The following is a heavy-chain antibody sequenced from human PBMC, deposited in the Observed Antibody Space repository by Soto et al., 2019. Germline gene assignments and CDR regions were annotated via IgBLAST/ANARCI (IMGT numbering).Heavy chain of an antibody. CDR1: GGSISSSSYY. CDR2: IYYSGST. J-gene: IGHJ2*01. D-gene: IGHD5-18*01. Sequence: PSETLSLTCTVSGGSISSSSYYRGWIRQPPGKGLEWIGSIYYSGSTYYNPSLKSRVTISVDTSKNQFSLKLSSVTAADTAVYYCARQLKTDTAMVTDWYFDLWGRGTLVTVSS. CDR3: ARQLKTDTAMVTDWYFDL. V-gene: IGHV4-39*01.